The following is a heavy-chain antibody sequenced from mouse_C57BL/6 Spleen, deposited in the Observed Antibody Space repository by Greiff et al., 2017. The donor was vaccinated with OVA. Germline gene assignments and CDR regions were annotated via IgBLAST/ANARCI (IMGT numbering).Heavy chain of an antibody. J-gene: IGHJ2*01. CDR1: GYTFTDYY. CDR2: IFPGSGST. D-gene: IGHD3-2*02. Sequence: QVQLKQSGPELVKPGASVKISCKASGYTFTDYYINWVKQRPGQGLEWIGWIFPGSGSTYYNEKFKGKATLTVDKSSSTAYMLLSSLTSEDSAVYFCARSIGDSSGYNYFDYWGQGTTLTVSS. CDR3: ARSIGDSSGYNYFDY. V-gene: IGHV1-75*01.